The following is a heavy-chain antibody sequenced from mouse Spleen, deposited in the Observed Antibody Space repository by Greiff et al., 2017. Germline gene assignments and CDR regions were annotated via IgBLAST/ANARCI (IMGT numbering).Heavy chain of an antibody. V-gene: IGHV1-50*01. CDR2: IDPSDSYT. D-gene: IGHD3-3*01. CDR3: ARKGTVGTAY. Sequence: QVQLQQPGAELVKPGASVKLSCKASGYTFTSYWMQWVKQRPGQGLEWIGEIDPSDSYTNYNQKFKGKATLTVDTSSSTAYMQLSSLTSEDSAVYYCARKGTVGTAYWGQGTTLTVSS. CDR1: GYTFTSYW. J-gene: IGHJ2*01.